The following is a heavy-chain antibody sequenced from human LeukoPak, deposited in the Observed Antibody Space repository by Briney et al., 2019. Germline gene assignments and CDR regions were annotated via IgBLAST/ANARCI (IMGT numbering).Heavy chain of an antibody. CDR3: ARDTYYYGPGSYYRVFDY. CDR2: IYTSGST. V-gene: IGHV4-4*07. J-gene: IGHJ4*02. CDR1: GNSFGDYY. Sequence: SETLSLTCTVSGNSFGDYYWSWIRQPAGKGLEWIGRIYTSGSTNYNPSLKSRVTMSVDTSKNQFSLKLSSVTAADTAVYYCARDTYYYGPGSYYRVFDYWGQGTLVTVSS. D-gene: IGHD3-10*01.